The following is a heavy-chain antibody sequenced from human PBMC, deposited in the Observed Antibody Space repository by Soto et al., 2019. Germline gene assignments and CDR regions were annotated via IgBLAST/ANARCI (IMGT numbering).Heavy chain of an antibody. J-gene: IGHJ4*02. CDR3: ARDGLHKFDY. CDR2: ISYDGSNK. D-gene: IGHD5-12*01. CDR1: GFTFSSYA. Sequence: QVQLVESGGGVVQPGRSLRLSCAASGFTFSSYAMHWVRQAPGKGLEWVAVISYDGSNKYYADSVKRRFTISRDNSKNTLYLQMNSLRAEDTAVYYCARDGLHKFDYWGQGTLVTVSS. V-gene: IGHV3-30-3*01.